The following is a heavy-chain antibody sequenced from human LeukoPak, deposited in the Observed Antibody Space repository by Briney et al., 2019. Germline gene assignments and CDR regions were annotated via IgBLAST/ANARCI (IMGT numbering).Heavy chain of an antibody. Sequence: KPSETLSLTCTFSGGSIGTYYWSWIRQPPGKGLEWIGYVYYSGSTNYNPSLNSRVTILVDTSKNQFSLKLSSVTAADTAVYYCARVKRRFLEWLLDYWGQGTLVTVSS. J-gene: IGHJ4*02. D-gene: IGHD3-3*01. CDR3: ARVKRRFLEWLLDY. V-gene: IGHV4-59*12. CDR2: VYYSGST. CDR1: GGSIGTYY.